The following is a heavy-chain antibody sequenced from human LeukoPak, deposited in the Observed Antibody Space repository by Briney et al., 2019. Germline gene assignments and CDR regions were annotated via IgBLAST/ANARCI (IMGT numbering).Heavy chain of an antibody. Sequence: GRSLRLSCAASGFTFDDYAMHWVRQAPGKGLEWVSGISWNSGSIGYADSVKGRFTISRGNSKNTLYLQMNSLRAEDTAVYYCARDRGGSFDYWGQGTLVTVSS. CDR1: GFTFDDYA. CDR2: ISWNSGSI. J-gene: IGHJ4*02. CDR3: ARDRGGSFDY. D-gene: IGHD3-16*01. V-gene: IGHV3-9*01.